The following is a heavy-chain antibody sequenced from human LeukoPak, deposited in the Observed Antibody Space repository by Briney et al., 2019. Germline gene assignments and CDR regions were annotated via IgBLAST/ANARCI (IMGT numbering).Heavy chain of an antibody. CDR1: GGSISSNNYN. CDR2: IYYSGST. V-gene: IGHV4-39*07. D-gene: IGHD1-1*01. CDR3: ARVQNTNFDY. Sequence: PSETLSLTCTVSGGSISSNNYNWGWIRQPPGKGLEWIGNIYYSGSTYYNPSLKSRVTMSVDTSKNQFSLKLSSVTAADTAVYYCARVQNTNFDYWGQGTLVTVSS. J-gene: IGHJ4*02.